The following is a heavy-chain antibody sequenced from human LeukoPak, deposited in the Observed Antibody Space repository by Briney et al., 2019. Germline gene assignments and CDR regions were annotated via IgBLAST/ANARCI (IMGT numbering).Heavy chain of an antibody. V-gene: IGHV4-34*01. CDR1: GGSFSGYY. Sequence: SETLSLTCAVYGGSFSGYYWSWIRQPPGKGLEWIGEINHSGSTNYNPSLKSRVTISVDTSRNQFSLKLSSVTAADTAVYYCARGSLPYYYDSSGRRAFDIWGQGTMVTVSS. J-gene: IGHJ3*02. CDR2: INHSGST. D-gene: IGHD3-22*01. CDR3: ARGSLPYYYDSSGRRAFDI.